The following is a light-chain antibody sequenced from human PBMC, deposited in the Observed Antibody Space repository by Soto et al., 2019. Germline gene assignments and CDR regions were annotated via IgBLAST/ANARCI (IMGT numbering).Light chain of an antibody. V-gene: IGKV1-33*01. Sequence: DIQMTQSPSSLSASVGDRVTITCQASQDISNYLNWYQQKPGKAPKLLIYDASNLETGGPSRFSGSGSGTDFTFTISSLQPEDIATYYCQQYDNLPLTFGGGTTVEIK. CDR1: QDISNY. J-gene: IGKJ4*01. CDR3: QQYDNLPLT. CDR2: DAS.